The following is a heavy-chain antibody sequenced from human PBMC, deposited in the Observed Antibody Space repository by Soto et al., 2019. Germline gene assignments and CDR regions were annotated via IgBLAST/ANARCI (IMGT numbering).Heavy chain of an antibody. CDR2: IKQDGSEK. Sequence: PGGSLRLSCAASGFTFSSYWMSWVRQAPGKGLEWVANIKQDGSEKYYVDSVKGRFTISRDNAKNSLYLQMNSLRAEDTAVYYCARDSVVVVVAPDVFAICGQGTMVPVSS. CDR1: GFTFSSYW. V-gene: IGHV3-7*01. D-gene: IGHD2-15*01. CDR3: ARDSVVVVVAPDVFAI. J-gene: IGHJ3*02.